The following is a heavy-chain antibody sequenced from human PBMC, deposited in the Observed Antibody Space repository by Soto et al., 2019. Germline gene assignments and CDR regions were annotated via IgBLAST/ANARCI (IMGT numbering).Heavy chain of an antibody. CDR1: GYTFTSYY. CDR3: ARDRPPYGSGSYGPYYYYYGMDV. Sequence: ASVKGSCTASGYTFTSYYMHWVRQAPGQGLEWMGIINPSGGSTSYAQKVQGRVTMTRDASTSTVYMELSSLRSEDTAVYYCARDRPPYGSGSYGPYYYYYGMDVWGQGTTVTVSS. CDR2: INPSGGST. V-gene: IGHV1-46*01. J-gene: IGHJ6*02. D-gene: IGHD3-10*01.